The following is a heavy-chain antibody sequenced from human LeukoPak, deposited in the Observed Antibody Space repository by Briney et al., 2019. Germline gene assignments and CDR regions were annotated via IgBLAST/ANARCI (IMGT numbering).Heavy chain of an antibody. D-gene: IGHD2-2*01. CDR1: GFTFSSYS. Sequence: GGSLRLSCAASGFTFSSYSMNWVRQAPGKGLEWVSSISSSSSYIYYADSVKGRFTISRDNAKNSLYLQMNSLRAGDTAVYYCARGHIVVVPANIDYWGQGTLVTVSS. CDR3: ARGHIVVVPANIDY. CDR2: ISSSSSYI. V-gene: IGHV3-21*01. J-gene: IGHJ4*02.